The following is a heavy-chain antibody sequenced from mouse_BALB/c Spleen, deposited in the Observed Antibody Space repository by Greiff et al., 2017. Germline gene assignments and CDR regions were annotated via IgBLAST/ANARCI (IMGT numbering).Heavy chain of an antibody. J-gene: IGHJ2*01. CDR2: IYPGDGDT. CDR3: ARVGDGHLDY. V-gene: IGHV1-87*01. CDR1: GYTFTSYW. Sequence: VKLMESGAELARPGASVKLSCKASGYTFTSYWMQWVKQRPGQGLEWIGAIYPGDGDTRYTQKFKGKATLTADKSSSTAYMQLSSLASEDSAVYYCARVGDGHLDYWGQGTTLTVSS. D-gene: IGHD2-3*01.